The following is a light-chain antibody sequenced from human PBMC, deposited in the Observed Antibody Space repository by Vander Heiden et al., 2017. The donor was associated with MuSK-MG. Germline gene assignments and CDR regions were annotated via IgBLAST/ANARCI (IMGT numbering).Light chain of an antibody. CDR2: DTS. CDR1: TGTVTSGPY. J-gene: IGLJ2*01. Sequence: QAVVPQAPSLTVSPRGPVPLSCGSSTGTVTSGPYPYWFQQKPGQAPRTLIYDTSTKHSWTPARFSGSLIGGKAALTLSGAQHEDEDEYYCLLSYSGVRPVFGEGTKLTVL. CDR3: LLSYSGVRPV. V-gene: IGLV7-46*01.